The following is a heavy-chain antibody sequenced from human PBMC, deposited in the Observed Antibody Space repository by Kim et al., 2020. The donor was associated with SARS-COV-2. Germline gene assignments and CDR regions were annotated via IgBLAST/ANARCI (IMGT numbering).Heavy chain of an antibody. CDR1: GGSISSGGYY. D-gene: IGHD3-22*01. V-gene: IGHV4-31*03. J-gene: IGHJ3*02. Sequence: SETLSLTCTVSGGSISSGGYYWSWNRQHPGKGLEWIGYIYYSGSTYYNPSLKSRVTISVDTSKNQFSLKLSSVTAADTAGYYCARLRITRIVVADAFDIWGQGTMVTVSS. CDR3: ARLRITRIVVADAFDI. CDR2: IYYSGST.